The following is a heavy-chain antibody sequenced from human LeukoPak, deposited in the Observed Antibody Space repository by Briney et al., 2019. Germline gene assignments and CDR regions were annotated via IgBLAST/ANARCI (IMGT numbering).Heavy chain of an antibody. J-gene: IGHJ4*02. D-gene: IGHD3-22*01. V-gene: IGHV3-23*01. CDR3: AKKGYYDGSGYYMYYFDH. CDR2: ISGSGGTA. CDR1: GFTFSIYA. Sequence: GGSLRLSCAASGFTFSIYAMSWVRQAPGKGLEWVSAISGSGGTAYYADSVKGRFTISRDNSKNTLFLQMNSLRAEDTAVYYCAKKGYYDGSGYYMYYFDHWGQGTLVTVSS.